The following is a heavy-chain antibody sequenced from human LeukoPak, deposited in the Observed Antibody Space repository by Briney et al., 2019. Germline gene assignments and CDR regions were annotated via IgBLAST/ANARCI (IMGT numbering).Heavy chain of an antibody. V-gene: IGHV1-24*01. CDR3: ATAVSARRPAATSNYYYMDV. Sequence: ASVKVSCKVSGYTLTELSMHWVRQAPGKGLEWMGGFDPEDGETIYAQKFQGRVTMTEDTSTDTAYMELSSLRSEDTAVYYCATAVSARRPAATSNYYYMDVWGKGTTVTVSS. CDR1: GYTLTELS. CDR2: FDPEDGET. J-gene: IGHJ6*03. D-gene: IGHD2-2*01.